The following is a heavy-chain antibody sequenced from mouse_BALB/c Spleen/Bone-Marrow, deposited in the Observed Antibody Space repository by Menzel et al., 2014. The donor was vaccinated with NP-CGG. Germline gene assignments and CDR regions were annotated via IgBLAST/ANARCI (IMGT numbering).Heavy chain of an antibody. V-gene: IGHV7-3*02. J-gene: IGHJ1*01. Sequence: EVQGVESGGGLVQPGGSLRLSCAASGFTFTDYYMSWVRQPPGKALEWLGFIRNKANGYTTYYSASVKGRFTISRDNSQSILYLQTNTLRAEDSATYSCPRDENVGIYWYFDVWGAGTTVTVSS. CDR3: PRDENVGIYWYFDV. CDR1: GFTFTDYY. CDR2: IRNKANGYTT.